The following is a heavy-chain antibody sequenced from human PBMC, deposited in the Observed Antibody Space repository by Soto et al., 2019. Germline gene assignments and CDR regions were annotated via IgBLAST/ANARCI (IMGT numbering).Heavy chain of an antibody. D-gene: IGHD2-15*01. V-gene: IGHV4-4*07. Sequence: QVQLQESGPGLVKPSETLSLTCTVSGGSISGYYWSWTRQPAGKGLEWIGRIYTSGSTNYNPSPKSRITMSRDTSKKHFSLKLSSVTAADTAVYYCARDPYCSGGSCRGEEDFDYWGQGTLVTVSS. CDR1: GGSISGYY. CDR2: IYTSGST. J-gene: IGHJ4*02. CDR3: ARDPYCSGGSCRGEEDFDY.